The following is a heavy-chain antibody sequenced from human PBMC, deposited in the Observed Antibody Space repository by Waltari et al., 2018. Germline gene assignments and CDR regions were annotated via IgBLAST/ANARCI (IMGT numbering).Heavy chain of an antibody. CDR3: ARDDGVIGY. CDR1: GGSISSGSYY. V-gene: IGHV4-61*09. Sequence: QVQLQESGPGLVKPSQTPSLTCTVSGGSISSGSYYWSWIRQPAGKGLEWIGYIYTSGSTNYNPSLKSRVTISVDTSKNQFSLKLSSVTAADTAVYYCARDDGVIGYWGQGTLVTVSS. D-gene: IGHD3-16*02. CDR2: IYTSGST. J-gene: IGHJ4*02.